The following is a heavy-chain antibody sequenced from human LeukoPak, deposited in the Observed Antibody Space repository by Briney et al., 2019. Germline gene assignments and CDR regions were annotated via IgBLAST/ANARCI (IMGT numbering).Heavy chain of an antibody. J-gene: IGHJ5*02. V-gene: IGHV4-39*01. Sequence: SETLSLTCTVSGGSISSSSYYWGWIRQPPGKGLEWLGSGYYSGTTYYNPSLKSRVTISVDTSKNQFSLNLSSVTAADTAVYYCARGFSYYAPNWFDPWGQGTLVTVSS. CDR1: GGSISSSSYY. D-gene: IGHD1-26*01. CDR3: ARGFSYYAPNWFDP. CDR2: GYYSGTT.